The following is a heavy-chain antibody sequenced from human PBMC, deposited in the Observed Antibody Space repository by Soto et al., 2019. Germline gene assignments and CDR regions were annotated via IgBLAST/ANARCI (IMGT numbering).Heavy chain of an antibody. Sequence: ASVKVSCKASGYTFTSYDINWVRQATGQGLEWMGWMNPNGGNTGYAQKFQGRVTMTRNTSISTAYMELSSLRSEDTAVYYCARSPLRFLEWLRINYYYYGMDVWGQGTTVTVSS. CDR2: MNPNGGNT. J-gene: IGHJ6*02. V-gene: IGHV1-8*01. CDR3: ARSPLRFLEWLRINYYYYGMDV. D-gene: IGHD3-3*01. CDR1: GYTFTSYD.